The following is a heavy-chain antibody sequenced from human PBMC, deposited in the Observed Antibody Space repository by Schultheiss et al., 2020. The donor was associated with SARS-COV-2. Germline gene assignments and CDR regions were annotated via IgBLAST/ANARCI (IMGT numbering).Heavy chain of an antibody. CDR1: GFTFGDYA. D-gene: IGHD2/OR15-2a*01. J-gene: IGHJ4*02. CDR2: IRSKAYGGTT. CDR3: TRDRISQNLNQGDYFDY. V-gene: IGHV3-49*03. Sequence: GESLKISCTASGFTFGDYAMSWFRQAPGKGLEWVGFIRSKAYGGTTEYAASVKGRFTISRDDSKSIAYLQMNSLKTEDTAVYYCTRDRISQNLNQGDYFDYWGQGTLVTVSS.